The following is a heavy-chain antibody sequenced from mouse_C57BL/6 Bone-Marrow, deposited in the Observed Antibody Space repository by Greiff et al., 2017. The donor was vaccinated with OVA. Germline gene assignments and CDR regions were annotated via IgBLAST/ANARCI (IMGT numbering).Heavy chain of an antibody. D-gene: IGHD1-1*01. CDR2: ISNGGGST. Sequence: EVKLVESGGGLVQHGGSLKLSCAASGFTFSDYYMYWVRQTPEKRLEWVAYISNGGGSTYYPDTVKGRFTISRDNAKNTLYLQMSRLQSEDTAMYDCARRDYYGSGFARDVWGTGTTVTVSS. CDR3: ARRDYYGSGFARDV. J-gene: IGHJ1*03. V-gene: IGHV5-12*01. CDR1: GFTFSDYY.